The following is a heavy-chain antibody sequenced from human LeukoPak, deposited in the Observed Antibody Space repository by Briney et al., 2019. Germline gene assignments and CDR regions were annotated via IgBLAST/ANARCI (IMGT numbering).Heavy chain of an antibody. D-gene: IGHD2-2*01. V-gene: IGHV3-33*01. CDR2: IWYDGSNK. J-gene: IGHJ4*02. CDR3: ARRYCSSTSCSGPFDY. CDR1: GFTFSSYG. Sequence: GGSLRLSCAASGFTFSSYGMHWVRQAPGKGLEWVAVIWYDGSNKYYADSVKGRFTISRDNSKSTLYLQMNSLRAEDTAVYYCARRYCSSTSCSGPFDYWGQGTLVTVSS.